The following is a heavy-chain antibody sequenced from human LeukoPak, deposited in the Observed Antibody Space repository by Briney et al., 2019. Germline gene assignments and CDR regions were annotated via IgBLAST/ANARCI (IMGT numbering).Heavy chain of an antibody. J-gene: IGHJ4*02. CDR3: TTAGLRGDDSHAKLSDY. CDR2: ISDSGYYT. CDR1: GFTFSSYA. V-gene: IGHV3-23*01. D-gene: IGHD2-21*01. Sequence: GGSLRLSCAASGFTFSSYAMSWVRQAPGKGLEWVSTISDSGYYTYYADSVKGRFTISRDNSKNTLHLQMNSLRGEDTAVYYCTTAGLRGDDSHAKLSDYWGQGTLVTVSS.